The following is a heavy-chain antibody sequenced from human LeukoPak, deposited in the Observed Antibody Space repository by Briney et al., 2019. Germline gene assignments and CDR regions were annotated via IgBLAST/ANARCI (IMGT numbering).Heavy chain of an antibody. Sequence: PGGSLRLSCAASGFTLSSYQMNWVRQAPGKGLEWIAYISSSGDNIYYADSVKGRFTISRDNAKNSLYLQMNTLRTEDTAVYYCARVSYDVLTGWGQGTLVAVSS. CDR1: GFTLSSYQ. J-gene: IGHJ4*02. CDR2: ISSSGDNI. D-gene: IGHD3-9*01. V-gene: IGHV3-48*03. CDR3: ARVSYDVLTG.